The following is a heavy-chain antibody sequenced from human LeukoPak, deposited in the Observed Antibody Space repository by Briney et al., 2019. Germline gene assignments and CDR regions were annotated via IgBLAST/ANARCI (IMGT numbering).Heavy chain of an antibody. D-gene: IGHD3-10*01. CDR2: INHSGST. CDR3: ARVGADGSGFLFDY. CDR1: GGSFSGYY. J-gene: IGHJ4*02. V-gene: IGHV4-34*01. Sequence: SETLSLTCAVSGGSFSGYYWSWIRQPPGKGLEWIGEINHSGSTNYNPSLTSRVTISVDTSKNQFSLKLSSVTAADTAVYYCARVGADGSGFLFDYWGQGTLVTVSS.